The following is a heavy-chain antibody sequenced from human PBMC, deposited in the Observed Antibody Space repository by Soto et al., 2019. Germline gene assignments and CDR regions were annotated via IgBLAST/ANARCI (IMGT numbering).Heavy chain of an antibody. J-gene: IGHJ1*01. Sequence: QVQLVESGGGVVQPGRSLRLSCAASGFSFSAYAIHWVRQAPGKGLEWVALISYDETTTYYADSVKGRFTISRDNSKNTLYLQMNSLRSEDTVVYYCVRARQNLVVNEYFQYWVQGTLVIVSS. CDR2: ISYDETTT. V-gene: IGHV3-30*04. D-gene: IGHD6-13*01. CDR3: VRARQNLVVNEYFQY. CDR1: GFSFSAYA.